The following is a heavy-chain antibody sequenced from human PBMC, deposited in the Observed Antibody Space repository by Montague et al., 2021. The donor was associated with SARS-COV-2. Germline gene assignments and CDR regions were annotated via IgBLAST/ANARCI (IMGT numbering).Heavy chain of an antibody. Sequence: SRRISCAASGFFFSSSVMHWVRQAPGKGLEWVAVISYDGNIKNYIDSVKGRFTISRDNSKNTLYLQMNGLRPDDAAVYYCARGPHYCSGGDCFWGQGALVTVSS. CDR1: GFFFSSSV. V-gene: IGHV3-30*04. J-gene: IGHJ4*02. D-gene: IGHD2-15*01. CDR2: ISYDGNIK. CDR3: ARGPHYCSGGDCF.